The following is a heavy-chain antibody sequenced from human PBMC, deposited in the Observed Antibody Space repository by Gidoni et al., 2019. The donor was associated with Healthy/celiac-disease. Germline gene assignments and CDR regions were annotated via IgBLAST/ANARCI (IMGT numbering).Heavy chain of an antibody. Sequence: QVQLQQWGAGLLKPSETLSLTCAVYGGSFSGYYWSWIRQPPGKGLEWIGEINHSGSTNYNPSLKSRVTISVDTSKNQFSLKLSSVTAADTAVYYCASRVTIFGGAGYWGQGTLVTVSS. V-gene: IGHV4-34*01. J-gene: IGHJ4*02. D-gene: IGHD3-3*01. CDR3: ASRVTIFGGAGY. CDR1: GGSFSGYY. CDR2: INHSGST.